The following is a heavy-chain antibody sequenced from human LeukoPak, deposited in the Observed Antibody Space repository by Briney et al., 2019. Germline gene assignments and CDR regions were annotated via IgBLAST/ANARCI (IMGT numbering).Heavy chain of an antibody. D-gene: IGHD6-6*01. J-gene: IGHJ4*02. Sequence: GGSLRLSCAASGFTVSSNHMSWVRQAPGKGLEWVSVIYSGGSTYYADSVKGRFTISRDNSKNTLYLQMNSLRAEDTAVYYCARDVQLGYFDYWGQGTLVTVSS. V-gene: IGHV3-66*02. CDR2: IYSGGST. CDR3: ARDVQLGYFDY. CDR1: GFTVSSNH.